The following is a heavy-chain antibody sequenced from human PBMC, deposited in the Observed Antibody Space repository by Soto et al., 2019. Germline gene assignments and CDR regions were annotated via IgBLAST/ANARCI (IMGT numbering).Heavy chain of an antibody. J-gene: IGHJ4*02. CDR2: IYYSGST. D-gene: IGHD6-13*01. Sequence: SETLSLTCTVSGGSISSSSYYWGWIRQPPGKGLEWIGSIYYSGSTYYNPSPKSRVTISVDTSKNQFSLKLSSVTAADTAVYYCARQVGLVAAAIHYYFDYWGQGTLVTVSS. CDR1: GGSISSSSYY. V-gene: IGHV4-39*01. CDR3: ARQVGLVAAAIHYYFDY.